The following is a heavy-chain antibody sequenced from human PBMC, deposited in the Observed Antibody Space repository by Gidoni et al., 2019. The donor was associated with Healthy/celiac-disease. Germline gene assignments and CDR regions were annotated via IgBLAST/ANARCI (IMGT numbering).Heavy chain of an antibody. D-gene: IGHD2-2*01. V-gene: IGHV3-30-3*01. CDR2: IAYDGSNK. CDR1: GFTVSSYA. J-gene: IGHJ5*02. Sequence: QVQLVESGGGVVQLGRSLRLSCAASGFTVSSYAMHWVRQAAGKGLDWVAVIAYDGSNKYYADSVKDRVTITRDNYKNTLYLQMNSLRAEDRAVYYCARGSDCSSTSYSSNWFDPWGQGTLVTVSS. CDR3: ARGSDCSSTSYSSNWFDP.